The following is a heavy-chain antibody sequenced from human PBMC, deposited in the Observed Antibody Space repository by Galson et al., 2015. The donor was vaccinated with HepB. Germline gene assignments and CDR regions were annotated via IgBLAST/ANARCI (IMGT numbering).Heavy chain of an antibody. CDR2: ISAYNGNT. CDR3: AVATVTTGGPAGPSGY. V-gene: IGHV1-18*01. Sequence: SVKVSCKASGYTFTSYGISWVRQAPGQGLEWMGWISAYNGNTNYAQKLQGRVTMTTDTSTSTVYMELSSLRSEDTAVYYCAVATVTTGGPAGPSGYWGQGTLVTVSS. D-gene: IGHD4-17*01. CDR1: GYTFTSYG. J-gene: IGHJ4*02.